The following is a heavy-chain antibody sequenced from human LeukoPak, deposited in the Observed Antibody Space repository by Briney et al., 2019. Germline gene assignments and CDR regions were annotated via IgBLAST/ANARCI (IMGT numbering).Heavy chain of an antibody. CDR1: GVSFSNYY. CDR2: IYTSGST. V-gene: IGHV4-4*07. D-gene: IGHD1-14*01. CDR3: ARQPPQYYGMDV. Sequence: PSGTLSLSCAVSGVSFSNYYWSWIRQPAGKGLEWIGRIYTSGSTNYTPSVKSRLTMSADTSNNQFSLKLTSVTAADTAVYYCARQPPQYYGMDVWGQGTTVTVSS. J-gene: IGHJ6*02.